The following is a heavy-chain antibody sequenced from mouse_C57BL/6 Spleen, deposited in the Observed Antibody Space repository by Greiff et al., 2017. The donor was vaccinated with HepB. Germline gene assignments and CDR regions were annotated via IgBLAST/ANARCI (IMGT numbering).Heavy chain of an antibody. CDR1: GYTFTDYN. J-gene: IGHJ3*01. Sequence: EVKLMESGPELVKPGASVKMSCKASGYTFTDYNMHWVKQSHGKSLEWIGYINPNNGGTSYNQKFKGKATLTVNKSSSTAYMELRSLTSEDSAVYYCARGGLGFAYWGQGTLVTVSA. CDR2: INPNNGGT. V-gene: IGHV1-22*01. CDR3: ARGGLGFAY.